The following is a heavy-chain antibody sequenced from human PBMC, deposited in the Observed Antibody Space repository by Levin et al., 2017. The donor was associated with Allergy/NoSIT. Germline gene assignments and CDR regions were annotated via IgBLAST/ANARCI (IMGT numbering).Heavy chain of an antibody. D-gene: IGHD5-24*01. J-gene: IGHJ2*01. Sequence: PGGSLRLSCAASGFTFSSFAVSWVRQAPGKGLEWVSSISASSGTTYYVDSVKGRFTISRDNSKNTLYLDMSSLRAEDTAIYYCAKDVNYQSLWGYFDLWGRGTLLTVSS. CDR1: GFTFSSFA. V-gene: IGHV3-23*01. CDR2: ISASSGTT. CDR3: AKDVNYQSLWGYFDL.